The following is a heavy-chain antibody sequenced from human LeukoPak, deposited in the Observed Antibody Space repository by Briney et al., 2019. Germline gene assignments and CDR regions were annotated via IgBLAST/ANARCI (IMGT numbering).Heavy chain of an antibody. CDR3: AREDRQCFDY. CDR1: GFTFSSYA. V-gene: IGHV3-30*04. Sequence: GGSLRLSCAASGFTFSSYAMHWVRQAPGKGLEWVAVISYDGSNKYYADSVKGRFTISRDNSKNTLYLQMNSLRAEDTAVNYCAREDRQCFDYWGQGTLVTVSS. CDR2: ISYDGSNK. J-gene: IGHJ4*02. D-gene: IGHD5-24*01.